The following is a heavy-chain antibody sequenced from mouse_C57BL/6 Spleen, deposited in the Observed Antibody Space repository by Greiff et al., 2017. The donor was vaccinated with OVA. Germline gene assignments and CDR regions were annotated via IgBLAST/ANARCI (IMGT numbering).Heavy chain of an antibody. D-gene: IGHD2-1*01. J-gene: IGHJ4*01. CDR2: IYPGDGDT. V-gene: IGHV1-82*01. CDR1: GYAFSSSW. CDR3: ASCYGNYTYAMDY. Sequence: VKLVEPGPELVKPGASVKISCKASGYAFSSSWMHWVKQRPGKGLEWIGRIYPGDGDTNYNGKFKGKATLTADKSSSTAYMQLSSLTSEDSAVYFCASCYGNYTYAMDYWGQGTSVTVSS.